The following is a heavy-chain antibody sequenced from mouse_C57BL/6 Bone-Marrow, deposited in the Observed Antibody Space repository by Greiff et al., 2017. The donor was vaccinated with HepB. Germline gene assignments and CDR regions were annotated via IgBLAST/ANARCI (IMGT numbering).Heavy chain of an antibody. D-gene: IGHD1-1*01. CDR2: IYPGGGYT. CDR1: GYTFTNYW. Sequence: VQLKESGAELVRPGTSVKMSCKASGYTFTNYWIGWAKQRPGHGLEWIGDIYPGGGYTNYNEKFKGKATLTADKSSSTAYMQFSSLTSEDSAIYYCARRDYGFDYWGQGTTLTVSS. V-gene: IGHV1-63*01. CDR3: ARRDYGFDY. J-gene: IGHJ2*01.